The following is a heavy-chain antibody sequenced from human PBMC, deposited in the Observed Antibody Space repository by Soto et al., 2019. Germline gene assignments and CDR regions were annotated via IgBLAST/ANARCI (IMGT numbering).Heavy chain of an antibody. Sequence: GSLLLSCAASGCSLSGNAMSWVRQAPGKGLEWVSAISGSGGSTYYADSVKGRFTISRDNSKNTLYPQMNSLRAEDTAVYYCEKGSDSSGYRDYFDYWGQGTLVTVYS. D-gene: IGHD3-22*01. J-gene: IGHJ4*02. V-gene: IGHV3-23*01. CDR1: GCSLSGNA. CDR2: ISGSGGST. CDR3: EKGSDSSGYRDYFDY.